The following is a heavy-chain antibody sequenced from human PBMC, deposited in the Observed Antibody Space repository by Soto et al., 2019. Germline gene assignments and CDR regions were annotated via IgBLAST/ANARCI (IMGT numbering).Heavy chain of an antibody. Sequence: QVQLQESGPGLVKPSETLSLTCTVSGGSISSYYWSWIRQPPGKGLEWIGYIYYSGSTNYNPSLKSRVTISVDTSKHQFSLKLSSVTAADTAVYYCARALVRGDYYYGMDVWGQGTTVTVSS. D-gene: IGHD3-10*01. J-gene: IGHJ6*02. V-gene: IGHV4-59*01. CDR2: IYYSGST. CDR1: GGSISSYY. CDR3: ARALVRGDYYYGMDV.